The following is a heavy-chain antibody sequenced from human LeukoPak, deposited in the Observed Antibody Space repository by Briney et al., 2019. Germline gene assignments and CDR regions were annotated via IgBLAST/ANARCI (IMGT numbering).Heavy chain of an antibody. V-gene: IGHV3-21*06. Sequence: GGPLRLSCAASGFTFNTHSMNWVRQAPKKGLEWVSSISSSGGYIHYADSVKGRFTISRDNARNSLYLQMNNVRAEDTAMYYCASGGPIAATAPFDYWGQGSLVTVSS. J-gene: IGHJ4*02. D-gene: IGHD6-13*01. CDR1: GFTFNTHS. CDR2: ISSSGGYI. CDR3: ASGGPIAATAPFDY.